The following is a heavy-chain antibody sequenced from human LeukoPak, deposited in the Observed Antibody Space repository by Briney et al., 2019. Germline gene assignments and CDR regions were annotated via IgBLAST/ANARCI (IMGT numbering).Heavy chain of an antibody. CDR1: GGSFSGYY. CDR3: ARGEYSSSLDY. J-gene: IGHJ4*02. D-gene: IGHD6-13*01. CDR2: INHSGST. Sequence: PSETLSLTCAVYGGSFSGYYWSWIRQPPGKGLEWIGEINHSGSTNYNPSLKSRVTISVDTSKNQFSLKLSSVTAADTAVCYCARGEYSSSLDYWGQGTLVTVSS. V-gene: IGHV4-34*01.